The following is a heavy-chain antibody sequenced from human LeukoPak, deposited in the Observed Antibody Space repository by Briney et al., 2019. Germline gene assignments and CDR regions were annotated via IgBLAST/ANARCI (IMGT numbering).Heavy chain of an antibody. V-gene: IGHV3-13*01. CDR3: ARVRPDHAFDI. CDR1: GFTFSSYD. J-gene: IGHJ3*02. Sequence: GSLRLSCAASGFTFSSYDMHWVRQATGKGLEWVSAIGTAGDTYYPGSVKGRFTISRENAKNSLYLQMNSLRAGDTAVCYCARVRPDHAFDIWGQGTMVTVSS. CDR2: IGTAGDT. D-gene: IGHD1-14*01.